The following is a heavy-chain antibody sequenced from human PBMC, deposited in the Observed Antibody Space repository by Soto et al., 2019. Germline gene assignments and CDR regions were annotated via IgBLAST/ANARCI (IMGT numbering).Heavy chain of an antibody. J-gene: IGHJ4*02. D-gene: IGHD3-9*01. CDR3: ACNLMDYDLLTGYYMADYFDY. V-gene: IGHV1-3*01. Sequence: QVQLVQSGAEVKKPGASVKVSCKASGYTFTSYAMHWVRQAPGQRLEWMGWINAGNGNTKYSQKFQGRVTITRDTSASTAYMELISLSAEDTAVYYCACNLMDYDLLTGYYMADYFDYWGQGTLVTVSS. CDR1: GYTFTSYA. CDR2: INAGNGNT.